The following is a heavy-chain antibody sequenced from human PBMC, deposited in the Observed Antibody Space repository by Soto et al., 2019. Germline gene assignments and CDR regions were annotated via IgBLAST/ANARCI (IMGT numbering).Heavy chain of an antibody. D-gene: IGHD2-21*01. CDR2: INTGNGNT. CDR3: ARNVDWFDP. V-gene: IGHV1-3*04. CDR1: EYTFTRYA. J-gene: IGHJ5*02. Sequence: VASVKVSCKASEYTFTRYAMHWVRQAPGQGLEWMGWINTGNGNTHYSQKFQGRVTFTRDASATTAYMELSSLTSEDTAVYYCARNVDWFDPWGQGTLVTVSS.